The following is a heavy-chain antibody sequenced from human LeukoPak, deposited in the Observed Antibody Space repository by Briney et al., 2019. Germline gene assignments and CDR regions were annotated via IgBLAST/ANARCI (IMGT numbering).Heavy chain of an antibody. V-gene: IGHV3-21*01. D-gene: IGHD2-2*01. Sequence: GGSLRLSCAASGFTFSRYAMNWVRQAPGKGLEWVSYISTGGDYKFYADSLKGRFTVSRDNAKNSLSLQMDSLRAEDTAEYYCARSFCTSASCSKGYYYYVMDVWGQGTTVTVSS. CDR1: GFTFSRYA. CDR2: ISTGGDYK. CDR3: ARSFCTSASCSKGYYYYVMDV. J-gene: IGHJ6*02.